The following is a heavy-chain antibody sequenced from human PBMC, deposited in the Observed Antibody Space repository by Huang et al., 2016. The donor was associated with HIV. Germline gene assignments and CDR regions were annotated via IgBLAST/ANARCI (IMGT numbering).Heavy chain of an antibody. V-gene: IGHV1-2*02. Sequence: QVQLVQSGAEVKKPGASVRVSCKTSGYTFNDYYIHWVRQAPGQGLEWRGRSNPNKGYTNYAQRFQGRDTVTRDTSISTAYMELTRLISADTAVYYCARGGTICTFALDYWGQGAPVTVSS. CDR1: GYTFNDYY. CDR3: ARGGTICTFALDY. J-gene: IGHJ4*02. D-gene: IGHD2-8*01. CDR2: SNPNKGYT.